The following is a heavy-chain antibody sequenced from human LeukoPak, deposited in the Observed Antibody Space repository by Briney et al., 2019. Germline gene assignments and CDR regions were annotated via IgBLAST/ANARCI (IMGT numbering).Heavy chain of an antibody. Sequence: GGTLRLSCAASGFTFSPYWMHWVRQAPGKGLVWVSRIEGDGSSTSYADSVKGRFTISRDNAKNTLYLQMNSLRAEDTAVYYCARDPSAVAGFTDYWGQGALVTVSS. D-gene: IGHD6-19*01. V-gene: IGHV3-74*01. CDR1: GFTFSPYW. J-gene: IGHJ4*02. CDR3: ARDPSAVAGFTDY. CDR2: IEGDGSST.